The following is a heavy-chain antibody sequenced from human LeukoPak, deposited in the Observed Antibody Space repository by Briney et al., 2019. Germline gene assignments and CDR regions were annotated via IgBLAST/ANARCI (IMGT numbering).Heavy chain of an antibody. D-gene: IGHD3-3*01. Sequence: ASVKVSCKASGYTSTSYDINWVRQATGQGLEWMGWMNPNSGNTGYAQKFQGRVTMTRNTSISTAYMELSSLRSEDTAVYYCARGPQQVTIFGVVIQYYYYYGMDVWGQGTTVTVSS. J-gene: IGHJ6*02. CDR2: MNPNSGNT. CDR1: GYTSTSYD. V-gene: IGHV1-8*01. CDR3: ARGPQQVTIFGVVIQYYYYYGMDV.